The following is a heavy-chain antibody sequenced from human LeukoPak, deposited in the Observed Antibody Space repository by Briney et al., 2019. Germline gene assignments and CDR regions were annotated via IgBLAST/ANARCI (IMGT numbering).Heavy chain of an antibody. D-gene: IGHD6-6*01. CDR3: ARGPLAARLGYYFGY. Sequence: PSETLSLTCTVSGGSTSSSSYYWGWIRQSPRKGLEWIGEINHSGSTNYNPSLKSRVTISVGTSKNQFSLKLSSVTAADTAVYYCARGPLAARLGYYFGYWGQGTLVTVSS. CDR1: GGSTSSSSYY. V-gene: IGHV4-39*07. CDR2: INHSGST. J-gene: IGHJ4*02.